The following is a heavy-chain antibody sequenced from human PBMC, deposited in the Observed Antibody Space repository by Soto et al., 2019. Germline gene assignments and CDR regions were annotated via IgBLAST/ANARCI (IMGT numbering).Heavy chain of an antibody. V-gene: IGHV4-30-2*01. CDR3: ARVEGRFDP. Sequence: QLQLQESGSGLVKPSQTLSLTCAVSGGSISFGGYSWSWIRQPPGKGLECIGYIYQSGSTYYNPSXXSRVTISRDGSKTQFSLKLSSVTAADTAVYYCARVEGRFDPWGQGTLVTVSS. CDR1: GGSISFGGYS. CDR2: IYQSGST. J-gene: IGHJ5*02.